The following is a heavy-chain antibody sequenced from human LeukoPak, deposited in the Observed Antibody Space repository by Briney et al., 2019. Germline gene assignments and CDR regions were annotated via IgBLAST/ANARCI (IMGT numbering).Heavy chain of an antibody. CDR1: GFTFTSYS. Sequence: GRSLRLSCAASGFTFTSYSIHWVRQAPGKGLEWVAVISYDGSKKYYADSVKGRFTISRDNSKNTVYLQMDSLRDEDTAVYYCARDKPLDWGQGTRVTVSS. CDR3: ARDKPLD. CDR2: ISYDGSKK. J-gene: IGHJ4*02. V-gene: IGHV3-30*04.